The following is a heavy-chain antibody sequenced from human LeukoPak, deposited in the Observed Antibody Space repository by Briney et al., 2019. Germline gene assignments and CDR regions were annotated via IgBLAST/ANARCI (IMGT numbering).Heavy chain of an antibody. V-gene: IGHV4-59*01. CDR3: ARGEIRLAGTLDH. D-gene: IGHD6-19*01. J-gene: IGHJ4*02. CDR1: GGSINGYY. Sequence: SETLSLTCTVSGGSINGYYWSWIRQPPGRGLEWIGYIYYNGGTNYNPSLKSRVTISVDTSENQFSLKLSAVTAAGTAVYYCARGEIRLAGTLDHWGQGTLVTVSS. CDR2: IYYNGGT.